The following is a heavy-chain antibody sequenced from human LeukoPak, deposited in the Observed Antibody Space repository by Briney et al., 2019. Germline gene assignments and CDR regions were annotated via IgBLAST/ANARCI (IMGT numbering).Heavy chain of an antibody. CDR3: AREWNYCSSTSCYNYYYYYMDV. Sequence: KPSETLSLTCTVSGGSISSYYWSWIRQPPGKGQEWIGYIYYSGSTNYNPSLKSRVTISVDRAKNQFSLKLSSVTAADTAVYYCAREWNYCSSTSCYNYYYYYMDVWGKGTTVTVSS. CDR2: IYYSGST. V-gene: IGHV4-59*12. D-gene: IGHD2-2*02. J-gene: IGHJ6*03. CDR1: GGSISSYY.